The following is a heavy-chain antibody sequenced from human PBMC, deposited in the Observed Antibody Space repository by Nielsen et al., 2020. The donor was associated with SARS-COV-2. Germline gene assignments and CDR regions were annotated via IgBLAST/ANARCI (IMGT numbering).Heavy chain of an antibody. J-gene: IGHJ2*01. V-gene: IGHV3-48*01. CDR1: GFTFSSYS. CDR2: ISSSSSTI. Sequence: GESLKISCAASGFTFSSYSMNWVRQAPGKGLEWVSYISSSSSTIYYADSVKGRFTISRDNAKNSLYLQMNSLRAEDTAVYYCASSGDYVSWYFDLWGRGTLVTVSS. D-gene: IGHD4-17*01. CDR3: ASSGDYVSWYFDL.